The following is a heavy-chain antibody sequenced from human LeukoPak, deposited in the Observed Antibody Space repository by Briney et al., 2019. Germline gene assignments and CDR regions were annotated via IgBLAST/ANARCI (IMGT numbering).Heavy chain of an antibody. V-gene: IGHV3-74*01. J-gene: IGHJ6*02. CDR1: GFTFSSHW. CDR2: INGDETST. D-gene: IGHD3/OR15-3a*01. Sequence: GGSLRLSCAASGFTFSSHWMHWARQAPGKGLVWVSRINGDETSTAYADSVKGRFTISRDNSKNTMYLQMNSLRAEDTAIYYCAKDGGWTGSHFNGMDVWGQGTTVTVSS. CDR3: AKDGGWTGSHFNGMDV.